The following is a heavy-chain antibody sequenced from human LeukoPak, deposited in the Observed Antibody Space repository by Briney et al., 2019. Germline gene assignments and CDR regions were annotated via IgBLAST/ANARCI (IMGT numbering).Heavy chain of an antibody. V-gene: IGHV3-7*03. D-gene: IGHD1-26*01. CDR1: GFTFSTYW. CDR2: IKEDGSER. Sequence: GGSLRLSCAASGFTFSTYWMSWVRQAPGKGLEWVANIKEDGSERYYVDSVKGRFTISRDNAKNSLYLQMNSLRVEDTAVYYCARDRIGMGVWGQGTLVTVSS. J-gene: IGHJ4*02. CDR3: ARDRIGMGV.